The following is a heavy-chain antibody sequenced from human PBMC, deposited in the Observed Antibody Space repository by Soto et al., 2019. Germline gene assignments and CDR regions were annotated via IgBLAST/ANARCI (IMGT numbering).Heavy chain of an antibody. D-gene: IGHD3-10*01. CDR1: GGTFSSYA. CDR3: ARDRVTMVRGVYYYYYGMDV. V-gene: IGHV1-69*06. Sequence: ASVKVSCKASGGTFSSYAISWVRQAPGQGLEWMGGIIPIFGTANYAQKFQGRVTITADKSTSTAYMELSSLRSEDTAVYYCARDRVTMVRGVYYYYYGMDVWGQGNKVTVAS. J-gene: IGHJ6*02. CDR2: IIPIFGTA.